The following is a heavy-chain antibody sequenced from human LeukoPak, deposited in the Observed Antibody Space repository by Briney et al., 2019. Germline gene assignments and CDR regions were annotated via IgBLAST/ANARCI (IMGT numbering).Heavy chain of an antibody. CDR3: AKYERIGVGGIDY. CDR2: IYSGGST. J-gene: IGHJ4*02. CDR1: GFTFSSYS. D-gene: IGHD3-16*01. V-gene: IGHV3-53*01. Sequence: GGSLRLSCAASGFTFSSYSMNWVRQAPGKGLEWVSVIYSGGSTYYADSVKGRFTISRDNSKNTLYLQMNSLRAEDTAVYYCAKYERIGVGGIDYWGQGTLVTVSS.